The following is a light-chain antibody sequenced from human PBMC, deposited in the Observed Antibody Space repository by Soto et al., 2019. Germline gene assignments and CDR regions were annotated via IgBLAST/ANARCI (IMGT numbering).Light chain of an antibody. CDR1: QSLIYSNGKTY. Sequence: VLLTQSPLTLPVTLGQPASISCRSSQSLIYSNGKTYLNWYQQRPGQVPRRIIYEVSNRDFGVPDRFSRSGSGSGTDFTLKXSRVEAEDVGVYYCMEGTPSFGQGTKVDTK. CDR2: EVS. CDR3: MEGTPS. V-gene: IGKV2-30*01. J-gene: IGKJ1*01.